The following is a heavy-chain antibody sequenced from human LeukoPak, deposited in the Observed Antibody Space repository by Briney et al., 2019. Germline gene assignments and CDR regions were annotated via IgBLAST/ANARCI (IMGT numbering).Heavy chain of an antibody. D-gene: IGHD4-11*01. CDR1: GGSFSGYY. Sequence: SETLSLTCAVYGGSFSGYYWSWIRQPPGKGLEWIGEINHSGSTNYNPSLKSRVTISVDTSKNQFSLKLSSVTAADTAVYYCARGRTTVRGMDVWAKGTTVTVSS. CDR2: INHSGST. J-gene: IGHJ6*03. V-gene: IGHV4-34*01. CDR3: ARGRTTVRGMDV.